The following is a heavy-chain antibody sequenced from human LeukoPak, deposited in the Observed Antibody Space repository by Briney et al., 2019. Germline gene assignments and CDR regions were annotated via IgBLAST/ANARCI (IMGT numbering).Heavy chain of an antibody. CDR1: GFTFSTYW. V-gene: IGHV3-74*01. Sequence: TGGSLRLSCAASGFTFSTYWMHWVRQAPGKGLVWGSRINTDGSTTSYADSVKGRFTTSRDNAKNTLYLQMNSLRAEDTAVYYCARPKNYYDGSGTSGYWGQGTLVTVSS. CDR3: ARPKNYYDGSGTSGY. CDR2: INTDGSTT. J-gene: IGHJ4*02. D-gene: IGHD3-22*01.